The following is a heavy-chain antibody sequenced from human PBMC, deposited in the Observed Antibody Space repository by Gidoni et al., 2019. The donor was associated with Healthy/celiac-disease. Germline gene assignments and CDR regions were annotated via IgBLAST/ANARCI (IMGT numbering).Heavy chain of an antibody. CDR3: ARDGQSIAAAGTLDY. CDR1: GFTFSRYW. CDR2: IKQDGSEK. Sequence: EVQLVESGGGLFQPGGSLRLYCAASGFTFSRYWMSWVRQAPGKGLEGVANIKQDGSEKYYVDSLKGRFTISRDNAKNSLYLQMNSLRAEDTAVYYCARDGQSIAAAGTLDYWGQGTLVTVSS. V-gene: IGHV3-7*04. D-gene: IGHD6-13*01. J-gene: IGHJ4*02.